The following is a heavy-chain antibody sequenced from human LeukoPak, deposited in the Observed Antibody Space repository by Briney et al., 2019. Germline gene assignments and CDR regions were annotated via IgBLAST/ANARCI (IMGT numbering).Heavy chain of an antibody. V-gene: IGHV3-64*01. CDR2: ISSNGGST. CDR3: ARTSGPFYYMHV. J-gene: IGHJ6*03. CDR1: GFTFSSYA. Sequence: PGGSLRLSCAASGFTFSSYAMHWVRQAPGKGLEYVSAISSNGGSTYYANSVKGRFTISRDNSKNTLYLQMGSLRAEDMAVYYCARTSGPFYYMHVWGKGTTVTVSS.